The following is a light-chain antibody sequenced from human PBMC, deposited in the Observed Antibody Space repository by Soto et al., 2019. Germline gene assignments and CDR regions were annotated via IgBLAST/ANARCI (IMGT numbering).Light chain of an antibody. CDR1: QSVTKNF. Sequence: LKQSPCTLSLSPGEGATLSCRASQSVTKNFLAWYQQKPGQAPRLLIYGASSRPGGIPDRFSGSGSGTDFTLTIPSLEPEDFAVYYCQQYGSSPYTLGQGTKVDI. V-gene: IGKV3-20*01. J-gene: IGKJ2*01. CDR2: GAS. CDR3: QQYGSSPYT.